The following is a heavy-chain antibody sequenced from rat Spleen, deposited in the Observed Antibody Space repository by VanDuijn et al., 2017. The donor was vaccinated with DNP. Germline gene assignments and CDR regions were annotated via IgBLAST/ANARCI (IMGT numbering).Heavy chain of an antibody. CDR2: INPDGATT. CDR3: AIANGDY. J-gene: IGHJ2*01. CDR1: GFTFSNSG. Sequence: EVQLVESGGGLVQPGRSMKLSCAASGFTFSNSGMHWIRQAPTKGLEWVASINPDGATTHYSDSVRGRFTISRDNAENTVYLQMNSLRSEDTATYYCAIANGDYWGQGVMVTVSS. V-gene: IGHV5-19*01. D-gene: IGHD4-1*01.